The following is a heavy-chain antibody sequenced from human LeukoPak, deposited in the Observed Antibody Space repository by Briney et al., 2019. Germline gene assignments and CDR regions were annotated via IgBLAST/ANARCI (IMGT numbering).Heavy chain of an antibody. CDR3: ARLRFGELPSPFDY. D-gene: IGHD3-10*01. CDR1: GFTFSSYS. J-gene: IGHJ4*02. CDR2: ISSSSSTI. V-gene: IGHV3-48*04. Sequence: GGSLRLSCAASGFTFSSYSMNWVRQAPGKGLEWVSYISSSSSTIYYADSVKGRFTISRDNAKNSLYLQMNSLRAEDTAVYYCARLRFGELPSPFDYWGQGTLVTVSS.